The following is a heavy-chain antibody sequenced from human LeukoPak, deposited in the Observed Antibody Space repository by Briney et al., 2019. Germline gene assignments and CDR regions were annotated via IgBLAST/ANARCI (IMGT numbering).Heavy chain of an antibody. V-gene: IGHV1-69*13. Sequence: SVKVSCKASGGTFSSYAISWVRQAPGQGLEWMGGIIPIFGTANYAQKFQGRVTITADESTSTAYMELSSLGSEDTAVYYCARGEDEEQQLSPFDYWGQGTLVTVSS. D-gene: IGHD6-13*01. CDR2: IIPIFGTA. CDR3: ARGEDEEQQLSPFDY. J-gene: IGHJ4*02. CDR1: GGTFSSYA.